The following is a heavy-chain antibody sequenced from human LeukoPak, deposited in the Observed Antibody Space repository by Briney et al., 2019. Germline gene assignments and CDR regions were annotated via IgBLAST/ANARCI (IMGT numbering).Heavy chain of an antibody. J-gene: IGHJ4*02. D-gene: IGHD3-22*01. Sequence: SVKVSCKASGGTFSSYAISWVRQAPGQGLEWMGGIIPIFGTANYAQKFQGRVTITADKSTSTAYMELSSLRSEDTAVYYCARDFNLSGYYNPMIGYWGQGTLVTVSS. V-gene: IGHV1-69*06. CDR1: GGTFSSYA. CDR2: IIPIFGTA. CDR3: ARDFNLSGYYNPMIGY.